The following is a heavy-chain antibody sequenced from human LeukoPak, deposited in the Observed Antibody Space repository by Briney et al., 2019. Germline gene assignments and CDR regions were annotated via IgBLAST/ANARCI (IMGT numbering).Heavy chain of an antibody. CDR3: ARQLRRHDSFLEYSQH. Sequence: SETLSLTCSVSGDSFSSATYYWGWIRQPPGKGLEWIATIYSSGSTHYNPSLRGRVTISVDTSKNHFYLNLSSVTAADTAVYYCARQLRRHDSFLEYSQHWGQGTLVTVSA. D-gene: IGHD2-15*01. V-gene: IGHV4-39*01. CDR2: IYSSGST. CDR1: GDSFSSATYY. J-gene: IGHJ1*01.